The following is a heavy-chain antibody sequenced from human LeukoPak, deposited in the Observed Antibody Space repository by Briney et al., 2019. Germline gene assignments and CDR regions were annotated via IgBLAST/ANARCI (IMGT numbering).Heavy chain of an antibody. D-gene: IGHD2/OR15-2a*01. J-gene: IGHJ4*02. CDR1: GFTFSSYG. Sequence: GGSLRLSCAASGFTFSSYGMGWVRQAPGKGLEWVSSISGGGETTYYADSVKGRFPISRDNSKNTLYLQMNSLRAEDTAVYYCARVSMRFDIDYWGQGTLVTVSS. V-gene: IGHV3-23*01. CDR3: ARVSMRFDIDY. CDR2: ISGGGETT.